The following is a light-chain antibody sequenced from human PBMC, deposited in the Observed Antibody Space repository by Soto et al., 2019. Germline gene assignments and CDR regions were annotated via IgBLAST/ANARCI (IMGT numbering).Light chain of an antibody. CDR3: QQFGNSPWT. CDR1: QSVPNTY. V-gene: IGKV3-20*01. CDR2: GAS. Sequence: EIVLSQSPGIMSLSPGERATLSCRASQSVPNTYFAWYQQKPGQPPRLLISGASHRATGIPDRFSGSGSVTDFTLTISRLEPEDFAVYFCQQFGNSPWTFGQGTRVEI. J-gene: IGKJ1*01.